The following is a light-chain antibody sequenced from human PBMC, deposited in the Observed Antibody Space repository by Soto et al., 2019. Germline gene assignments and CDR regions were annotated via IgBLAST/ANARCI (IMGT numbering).Light chain of an antibody. CDR2: GAS. Sequence: EIVLTQSPGTLSLSPGERATLSCRASQSVSSSYLAWYQQKPGQAPRLLIYGASSRATGIPDRFSGSGSGTDFILTISRLEPEDFAVYYCQQYGSSPTTFGQGTKVEIK. CDR1: QSVSSSY. J-gene: IGKJ1*01. CDR3: QQYGSSPTT. V-gene: IGKV3-20*01.